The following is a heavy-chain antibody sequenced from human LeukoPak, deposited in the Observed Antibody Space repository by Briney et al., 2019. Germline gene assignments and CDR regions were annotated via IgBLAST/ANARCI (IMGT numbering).Heavy chain of an antibody. CDR1: GFTFSSYA. Sequence: PGGSLRLSCAAPGFTFSSYAMHWVRQAPGKGLEWVAVISYDGSNKYYADSVKGRFTISRDNSKNTLYLQMNSLRAEDTAVYYCARDWTDYFDYWGQGTLVTVSS. J-gene: IGHJ4*02. CDR3: ARDWTDYFDY. V-gene: IGHV3-30-3*01. CDR2: ISYDGSNK. D-gene: IGHD3/OR15-3a*01.